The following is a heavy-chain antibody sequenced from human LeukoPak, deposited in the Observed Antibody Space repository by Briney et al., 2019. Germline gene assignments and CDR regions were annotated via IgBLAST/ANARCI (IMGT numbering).Heavy chain of an antibody. CDR3: ARAVGILLDY. J-gene: IGHJ4*02. V-gene: IGHV1-18*04. CDR1: GYTFTSYG. Sequence: ASVKVSCKASGYTFTSYGISWVRQAPGQGLEWMGWISAYNGNTNYAQKLQGRVTITRDTSASTAYMELSSLRSEDTAVYYCARAVGILLDYWGQGTLVTVSS. CDR2: ISAYNGNT. D-gene: IGHD2-15*01.